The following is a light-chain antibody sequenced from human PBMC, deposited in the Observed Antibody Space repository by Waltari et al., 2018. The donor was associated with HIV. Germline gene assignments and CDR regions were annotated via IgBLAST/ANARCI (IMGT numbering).Light chain of an antibody. CDR2: GAS. V-gene: IGKV3-15*01. CDR1: QTINNN. J-gene: IGKJ2*01. CDR3: QQYNNWPQT. Sequence: EKVKTQSPATLSVSPGERATLSCRASQTINNNLAWYQQKPGQAPQLLIYGASTRAAGVPARFSGSGSGTEFTLTITSLQSEDLAIYYCQQYNNWPQTFGQGTKVEIK.